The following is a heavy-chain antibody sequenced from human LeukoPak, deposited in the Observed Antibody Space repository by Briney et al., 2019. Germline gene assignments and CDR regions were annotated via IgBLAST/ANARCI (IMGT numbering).Heavy chain of an antibody. D-gene: IGHD3-10*01. CDR1: GGSISRSSYY. CDR3: ARQLPNGSGSYIGGYNWFDP. J-gene: IGHJ5*02. CDR2: IYYSGST. V-gene: IGHV4-39*01. Sequence: SETLSLTCTVPGGSISRSSYYWSWIRQPPGKGLEWIGSIYYSGSTYYNPSLKSRVTISVDTSKNQFSLELSSVTAADTAVYYCARQLPNGSGSYIGGYNWFDPWGQGTLVTVSS.